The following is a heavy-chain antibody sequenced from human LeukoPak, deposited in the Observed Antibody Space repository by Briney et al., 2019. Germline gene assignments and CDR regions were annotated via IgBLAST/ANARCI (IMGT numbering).Heavy chain of an antibody. Sequence: PSETLSLTCTVSGGSISSSSYYWGWIRQPPGKGLEWIGSIYYSGSTYYNPSLKSRVTISVDTSKNQFSLKLSSVTAADTAVYYCARDVRGVIMYLFDYWGQGTLVTVSS. CDR2: IYYSGST. V-gene: IGHV4-39*02. D-gene: IGHD3-10*02. J-gene: IGHJ4*02. CDR3: ARDVRGVIMYLFDY. CDR1: GGSISSSSYY.